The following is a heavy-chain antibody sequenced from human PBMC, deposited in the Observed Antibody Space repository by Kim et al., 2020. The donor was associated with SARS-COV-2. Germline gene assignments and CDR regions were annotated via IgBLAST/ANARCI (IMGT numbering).Heavy chain of an antibody. CDR3: AKSKAAADDAFDI. Sequence: GGSLRLSCAASGFTFSSYAMSWVRQAPGKGLEWVSVIYSGGSSTYYADSVKGRFTISRDNSKNTLYLQMNSLRAEDTAVYYCAKSKAAADDAFDIWGQGTMVTVSS. D-gene: IGHD6-13*01. V-gene: IGHV3-23*03. CDR1: GFTFSSYA. CDR2: IYSGGSST. J-gene: IGHJ3*02.